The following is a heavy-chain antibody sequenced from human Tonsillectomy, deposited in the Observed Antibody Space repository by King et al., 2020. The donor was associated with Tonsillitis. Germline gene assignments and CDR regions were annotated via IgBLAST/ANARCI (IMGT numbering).Heavy chain of an antibody. D-gene: IGHD3-16*01. CDR2: INTDGSYT. J-gene: IGHJ4*02. V-gene: IGHV3-74*02. CDR1: GFTFSSYW. Sequence: QLVQSGGGLVQPGGSLRLSCAASGFTFSSYWMHWVRQAPGEGLAWVSRINTDGSYTTYADSVTSRFTISRDNAKNTLYLQVNSLRADDTAVYYCARGGVDPFDFWGQGTLVTVSS. CDR3: ARGGVDPFDF.